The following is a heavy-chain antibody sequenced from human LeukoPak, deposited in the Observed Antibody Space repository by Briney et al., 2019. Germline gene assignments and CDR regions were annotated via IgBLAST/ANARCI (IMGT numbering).Heavy chain of an antibody. CDR3: ERGNVDTAMENWFDP. Sequence: SETLSLTCAVSGGSISSGGDYWSWIRQPAGEGLEWIGRIYTSGRTNYNPSLKSRVTISVDTSKHQFSLKLSSVTAADTAVYYCERGNVDTAMENWFDPWGQGTLVTVSS. D-gene: IGHD5-18*01. CDR2: IYTSGRT. CDR1: GGSISSGGDY. J-gene: IGHJ5*02. V-gene: IGHV4-61*02.